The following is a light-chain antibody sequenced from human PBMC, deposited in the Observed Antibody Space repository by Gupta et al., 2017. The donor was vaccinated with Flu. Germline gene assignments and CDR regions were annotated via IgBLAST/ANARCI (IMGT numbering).Light chain of an antibody. CDR2: GDT. Sequence: QSVLTQPPSVSGAPGQRVTISCTGSSSNIGAGYDVHWYQHLPGTAPKLLIHGDTNRPSGVPDRFSGSKSGTSASLAISGLQAEDEADYYCQSYDSSLNAVVFGGGTKLTVL. CDR3: QSYDSSLNAVV. J-gene: IGLJ2*01. CDR1: SSNIGAGYD. V-gene: IGLV1-40*01.